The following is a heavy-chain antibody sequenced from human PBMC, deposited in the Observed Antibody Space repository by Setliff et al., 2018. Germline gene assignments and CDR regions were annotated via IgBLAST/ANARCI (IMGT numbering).Heavy chain of an antibody. CDR2: ISGSGGST. J-gene: IGHJ6*03. V-gene: IGHV3-23*01. Sequence: PGGSLRLSCAASGFTLSSYAMSWVRPAPGKGLEWVSAISGSGGSTYYADSVKGRFTISRDNSKNTLYLQMNSLRAEDTAVYYCATRDYYDSSGYLLPYMDVWGKGTTVTVSS. D-gene: IGHD3-22*01. CDR1: GFTLSSYA. CDR3: ATRDYYDSSGYLLPYMDV.